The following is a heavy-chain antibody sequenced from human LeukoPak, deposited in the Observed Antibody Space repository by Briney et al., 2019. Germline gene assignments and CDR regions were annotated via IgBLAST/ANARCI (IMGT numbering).Heavy chain of an antibody. V-gene: IGHV4-59*01. CDR3: ARTSRHYYGSGSNLTPWPAGMDV. CDR1: GGSMSGFF. J-gene: IGHJ6*02. D-gene: IGHD3-10*01. Sequence: SETLSLTCTVSGGSMSGFFWTWIRQPPGKELEWIGSIYFSGSSTKYNPSLKGRLTISVDTSKSQFSLKLNSATAADTAVYYCARTSRHYYGSGSNLTPWPAGMDVWGQGTTVTVSS. CDR2: IYFSGSST.